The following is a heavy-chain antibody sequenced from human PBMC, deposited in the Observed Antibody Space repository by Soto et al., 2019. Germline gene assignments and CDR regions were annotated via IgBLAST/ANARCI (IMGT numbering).Heavy chain of an antibody. D-gene: IGHD1-1*01. V-gene: IGHV1-46*01. CDR1: GYTFTSYY. J-gene: IGHJ6*02. CDR2: INPSGGST. CDR3: ARDMSVEDYYYGMDV. Sequence: GASVKVSCKASGYTFTSYYMHWVRQAPGQGLEWMGIINPSGGSTSYAQRFQGRVTMTRDTSTSTVYMELRSLRSDDTAVYYCARDMSVEDYYYGMDVWGQGTTVTVSS.